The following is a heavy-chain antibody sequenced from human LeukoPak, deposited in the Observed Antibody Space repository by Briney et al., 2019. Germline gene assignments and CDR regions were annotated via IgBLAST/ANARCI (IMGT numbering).Heavy chain of an antibody. Sequence: GGSLRLSCAASGFTFSSYDMYWVRQAPGKGLEYVSGISSNGGGTYYANSVKGRLTISRDNSKNTLYLQMGSLRAEDMAVYYCARVVLSSGWLDYRGQGTLVTVSS. CDR1: GFTFSSYD. J-gene: IGHJ4*02. CDR2: ISSNGGGT. V-gene: IGHV3-64*01. CDR3: ARVVLSSGWLDY. D-gene: IGHD6-19*01.